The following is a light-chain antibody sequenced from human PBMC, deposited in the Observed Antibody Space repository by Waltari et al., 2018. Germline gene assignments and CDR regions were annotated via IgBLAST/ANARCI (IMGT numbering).Light chain of an antibody. CDR2: EVT. CDR3: SSYTNTNTWV. V-gene: IGLV2-8*01. Sequence: QSALTQPPSASGSPGQSVTISCTGTSNDIGNYNSVYWHQQHPDKAPKLMIYEVTKRPSGVPDRFSGSKSGNTASLTVSGLQAEDEADYYCSSYTNTNTWVFGGGTKVTVL. J-gene: IGLJ3*02. CDR1: SNDIGNYNS.